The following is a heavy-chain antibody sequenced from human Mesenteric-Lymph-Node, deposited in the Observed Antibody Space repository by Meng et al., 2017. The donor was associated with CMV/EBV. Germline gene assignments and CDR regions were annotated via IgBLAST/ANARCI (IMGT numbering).Heavy chain of an antibody. D-gene: IGHD3-9*01. Sequence: GGSLRLSCAASGFTFSIYWMSWVRQAPGKGLEWVANIKQDGSEKYYVDSVKGRFTISRDTSKNTVDLQMNSLRAEDTAVYYCSSFDYAGHPDSFDIWGQGTLVTVSS. V-gene: IGHV3-7*03. CDR2: IKQDGSEK. CDR3: SSFDYAGHPDSFDI. CDR1: GFTFSIYW. J-gene: IGHJ4*01.